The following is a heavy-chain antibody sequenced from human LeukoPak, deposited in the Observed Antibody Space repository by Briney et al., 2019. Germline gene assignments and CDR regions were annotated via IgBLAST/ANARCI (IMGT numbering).Heavy chain of an antibody. J-gene: IGHJ3*02. CDR3: ARGIDSGSPPLGTFAI. Sequence: ASVKVSCKASGGTFSSYAISWVRQAPGQGLEWMGWINPNTGGTNYAQNFQGRVTMTRDTSISTAYMELSSLRSDDTAVYYCARGIDSGSPPLGTFAIWGQGTMVTVSS. D-gene: IGHD1-26*01. CDR1: GGTFSSYA. V-gene: IGHV1-2*02. CDR2: INPNTGGT.